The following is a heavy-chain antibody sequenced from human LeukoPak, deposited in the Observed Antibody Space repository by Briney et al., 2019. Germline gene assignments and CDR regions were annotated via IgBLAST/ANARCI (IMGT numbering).Heavy chain of an antibody. J-gene: IGHJ5*02. CDR1: GGTFSSYA. D-gene: IGHD2-15*01. CDR3: ARVSYRLGYCSGGSCHNRFDP. CDR2: IIPVFGTA. V-gene: IGHV1-69*13. Sequence: SVKVSCKASGGTFSSYAISWVRQAPGQGLEWMGGIIPVFGTANYAQKFQGRVTITADESTSTAYMELSSLRSEDTAVYYCARVSYRLGYCSGGSCHNRFDPWGQGTLVTVSS.